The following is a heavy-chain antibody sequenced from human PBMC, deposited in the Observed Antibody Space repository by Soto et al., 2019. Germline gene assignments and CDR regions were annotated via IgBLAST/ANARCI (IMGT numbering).Heavy chain of an antibody. D-gene: IGHD3-16*01. Sequence: QVQLQESGPGLVKPSETLSLTCTVSGGSISSYYWSWIRQPPGKRLEWIGYIYYSGSTNYNPSLKSRVTISVDTPKNLFSLKLSSATAADTAVYYCARAWGYYFDYWGQGTLVTVSS. V-gene: IGHV4-59*01. CDR3: ARAWGYYFDY. CDR1: GGSISSYY. CDR2: IYYSGST. J-gene: IGHJ4*02.